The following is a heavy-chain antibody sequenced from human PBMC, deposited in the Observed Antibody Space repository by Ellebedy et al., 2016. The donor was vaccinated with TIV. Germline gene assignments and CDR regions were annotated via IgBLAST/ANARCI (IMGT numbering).Heavy chain of an antibody. CDR2: INAGNGNT. CDR3: ARDVGGGSGSYYPFDY. J-gene: IGHJ4*02. V-gene: IGHV1-3*01. Sequence: ASVKVSCXASGYTFTSYAMHWVRQAPGQRLEWMGWINAGNGNTKYSQKLQGRVTITRDTSASTAYMELRNLRSEDAAVYYWARDVGGGSGSYYPFDYWGQGTLVTVSS. CDR1: GYTFTSYA. D-gene: IGHD3-10*01.